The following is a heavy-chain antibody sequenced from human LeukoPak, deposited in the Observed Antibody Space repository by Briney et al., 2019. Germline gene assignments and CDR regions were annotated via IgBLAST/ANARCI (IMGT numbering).Heavy chain of an antibody. D-gene: IGHD6-19*01. CDR1: GGSITISN. CDR2: IYTSEST. J-gene: IGHJ3*02. Sequence: SETLSHTCTLSGGSITISNWSWIPHPAGKGREWIGHIYTSESTNSKPSLKSRVTISVDTSTNQFSRKRSSVTAADTAVYYCARDSCGSGFWTFDIWGQGTMVTVSS. V-gene: IGHV4-4*07. CDR3: ARDSCGSGFWTFDI.